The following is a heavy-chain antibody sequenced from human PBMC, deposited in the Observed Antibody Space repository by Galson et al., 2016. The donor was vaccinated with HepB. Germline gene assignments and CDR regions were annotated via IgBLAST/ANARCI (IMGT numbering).Heavy chain of an antibody. Sequence: SLRLSCAVSGFIVSDNYMSWVRQAPGKGLEWVSFIYSGGSTYYADSVKGRFTISRDISKNTLYLQMNSLRAEDTAVYYCARSFRRWTYGMDVWGQGTTVTVSS. V-gene: IGHV3-53*01. CDR1: GFIVSDNY. CDR3: ARSFRRWTYGMDV. D-gene: IGHD3-10*01. CDR2: IYSGGST. J-gene: IGHJ6*02.